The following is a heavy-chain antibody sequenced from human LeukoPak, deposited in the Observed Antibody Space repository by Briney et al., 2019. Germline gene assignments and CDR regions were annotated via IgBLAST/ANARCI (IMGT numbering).Heavy chain of an antibody. Sequence: GGSLRLSCVASGFTFSSYEMNWVRQAPGKGLEWVGFIRSKAYGGTTEYAASVKGRFTISRDDSKSIAYLQMNSLKTEDTAVYYCTRGRRATHDYWGQGTLVTVSS. J-gene: IGHJ4*02. CDR3: TRGRRATHDY. D-gene: IGHD1-26*01. CDR2: IRSKAYGGTT. V-gene: IGHV3-49*04. CDR1: GFTFSSYE.